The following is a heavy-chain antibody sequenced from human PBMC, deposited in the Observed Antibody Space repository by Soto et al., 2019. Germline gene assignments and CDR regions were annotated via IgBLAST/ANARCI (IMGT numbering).Heavy chain of an antibody. CDR1: GNGFTKYW. CDR2: IDPSDSST. CDR3: ASTTKWLQFHFDS. V-gene: IGHV5-10-1*01. Sequence: GDSLKISCKYSGNGFTKYWINWVRQMPGKGLEWVGRIDPSDSSTKSSPSFQGHVTISGDKSIRTAYLQWTGLQTSDTAMYYCASTTKWLQFHFDSWGQGTLVTVSP. J-gene: IGHJ4*02. D-gene: IGHD5-12*01.